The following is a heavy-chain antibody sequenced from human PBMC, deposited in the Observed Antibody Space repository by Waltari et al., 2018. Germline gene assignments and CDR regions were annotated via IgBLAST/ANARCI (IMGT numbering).Heavy chain of an antibody. CDR3: AHRGGDNDAYYPFTFDY. J-gene: IGHJ4*02. D-gene: IGHD3-16*01. CDR2: IYWNDDK. CDR1: GFSLSTSGVG. V-gene: IGHV2-5*01. Sequence: QITLKESGPTLVKPTQTLTLTCTFSGFSLSTSGVGVGWIRQPPGQALEWLALIYWNDDKRYSPSLKSRLTITKDTSKNQVVLTMTNMDPVDTATYYCAHRGGDNDAYYPFTFDYWGQGTLVTVSS.